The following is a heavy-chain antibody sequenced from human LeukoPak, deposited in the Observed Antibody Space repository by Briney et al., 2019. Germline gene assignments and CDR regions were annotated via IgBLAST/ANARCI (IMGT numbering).Heavy chain of an antibody. V-gene: IGHV1-2*04. J-gene: IGHJ4*02. D-gene: IGHD5-18*01. Sequence: ASVKVSCKASGYTFTGYYMHWVRLAPGQGLEWMGWINPNSGGTNYAQKFQGWVTMTRDTSISTAYMELSRLRSDDTAVYYCARDRSGYSYGPADYWGQGTLVTVSS. CDR1: GYTFTGYY. CDR2: INPNSGGT. CDR3: ARDRSGYSYGPADY.